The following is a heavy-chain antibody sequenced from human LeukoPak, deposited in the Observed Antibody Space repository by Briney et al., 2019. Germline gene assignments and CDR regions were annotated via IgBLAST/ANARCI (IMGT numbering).Heavy chain of an antibody. Sequence: PSETLSLTCTVSGGSISSSSYYWGWIRQPPGKGLEWIGYIYYSGSTNYNPSLKSRVTISVDMSRNQFSLKLTSVTAADTAVYYCARDRASRTSGYYGSWFDPWGQGTLVTVSS. CDR3: ARDRASRTSGYYGSWFDP. V-gene: IGHV4-61*05. CDR2: IYYSGST. J-gene: IGHJ5*02. CDR1: GGSISSSSYY. D-gene: IGHD3-3*01.